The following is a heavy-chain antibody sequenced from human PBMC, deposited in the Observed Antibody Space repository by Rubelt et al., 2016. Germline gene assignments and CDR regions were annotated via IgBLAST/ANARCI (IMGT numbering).Heavy chain of an antibody. V-gene: IGHV1-2*02. D-gene: IGHD1-26*01. CDR3: ATAQWELHRLYAFDI. J-gene: IGHJ3*02. Sequence: GQGLEWMGWINPNSGGTNYAQKFQGRVTMTADTSTGTAYMELSSLRSEDTALYYCATAQWELHRLYAFDIWGQGTMVTVSS. CDR2: INPNSGGT.